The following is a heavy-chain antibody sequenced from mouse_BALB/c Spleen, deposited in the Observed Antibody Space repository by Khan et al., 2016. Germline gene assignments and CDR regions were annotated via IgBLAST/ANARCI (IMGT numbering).Heavy chain of an antibody. V-gene: IGHV1-9*01. CDR3: ARFYYVKGFDY. CDR2: ILPGSGST. D-gene: IGHD2-1*01. CDR1: GYTFSSYW. J-gene: IGHJ2*01. Sequence: FKTTGYTFSSYWIEWVKQRPGHGLEWIGEILPGSGSTNYNEKFKGKATFTADTSYNTAYMQLSSLTSEDSAVYYCARFYYVKGFDYWGQGTTLPVSS.